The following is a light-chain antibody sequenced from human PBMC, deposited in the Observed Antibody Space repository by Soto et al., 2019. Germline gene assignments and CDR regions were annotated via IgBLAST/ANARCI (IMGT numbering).Light chain of an antibody. CDR2: EAS. CDR3: CSYATTSTLV. Sequence: QSALTQPASVSGSPGQSITIPCSGSSSDVGSNKFVSWYQQDPGKGPKLMIYEASQRPSGVSNRFSGSKSGNTASLTISGLQAEDEAVYYCCSYATTSTLVFGTGTKVTVL. V-gene: IGLV2-23*01. CDR1: SSDVGSNKF. J-gene: IGLJ1*01.